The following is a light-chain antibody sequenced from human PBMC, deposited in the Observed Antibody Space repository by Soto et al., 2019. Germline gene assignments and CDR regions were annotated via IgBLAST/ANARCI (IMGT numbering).Light chain of an antibody. J-gene: IGKJ1*01. V-gene: IGKV3-20*01. Sequence: EIVLTQSPGTLSLSPGERATLSCRASQSVSSSYLAWYQQKPGQAPRLLIYGASSRATGIPDMFSGSGSGTDFTLTIRRLEPEDFAVYYCRQYGSSPRTFGQGTKVESK. CDR1: QSVSSSY. CDR3: RQYGSSPRT. CDR2: GAS.